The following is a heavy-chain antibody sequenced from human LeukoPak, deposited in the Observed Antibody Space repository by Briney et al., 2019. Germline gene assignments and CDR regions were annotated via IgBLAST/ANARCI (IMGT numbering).Heavy chain of an antibody. Sequence: GGSLRISCAASGFTFSSYAMSWIRQAPGKRLEWVSAISGSGGSTYYADSVKGRFTISRDNSKNTLYLQRNSLRAEDTAVYYCAKEGEPYYDFWSGYYTAYYFDYWGQGTLVTVSS. CDR3: AKEGEPYYDFWSGYYTAYYFDY. V-gene: IGHV3-23*01. CDR1: GFTFSSYA. CDR2: ISGSGGST. J-gene: IGHJ4*02. D-gene: IGHD3-3*01.